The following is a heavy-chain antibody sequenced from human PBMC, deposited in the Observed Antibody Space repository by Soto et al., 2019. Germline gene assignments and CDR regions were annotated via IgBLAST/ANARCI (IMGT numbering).Heavy chain of an antibody. CDR3: ARDRVITTGWFDP. CDR2: IYYSGST. D-gene: IGHD3-22*01. CDR1: GGSVSSGSYY. Sequence: KPSETLSLTCTVSGGSVSSGSYYWSWIRQPPGKGLEWIGYIYYSGSTNYNPSLKSRVTISVDTSKNQFSLKLSSVTAADTAVYYCARDRVITTGWFDPWGQGTLVTVSS. J-gene: IGHJ5*02. V-gene: IGHV4-61*01.